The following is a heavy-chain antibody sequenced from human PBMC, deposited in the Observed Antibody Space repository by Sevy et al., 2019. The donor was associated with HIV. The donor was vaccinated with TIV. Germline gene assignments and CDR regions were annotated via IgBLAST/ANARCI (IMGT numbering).Heavy chain of an antibody. Sequence: GESLKISCAASGFTFSSYGMHWVRQAPGKGLEWVAVISYDGSNKYYADSVKGRFTISRDNSKNTLYLQMNSLRAEDTAVYYCAKDGRLGYYWVYWGQGTLVTVSS. J-gene: IGHJ4*02. CDR2: ISYDGSNK. D-gene: IGHD3-10*01. CDR1: GFTFSSYG. CDR3: AKDGRLGYYWVY. V-gene: IGHV3-30*18.